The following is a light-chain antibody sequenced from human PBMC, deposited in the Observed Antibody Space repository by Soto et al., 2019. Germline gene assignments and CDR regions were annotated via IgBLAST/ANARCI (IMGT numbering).Light chain of an antibody. CDR3: QQPHECPLT. J-gene: IGKJ3*01. CDR2: AAS. Sequence: EIVMTQSPATLSVSPGEGATLSCRASQSVSSRLAWFQHKPGQAPRLLIYAASTRATGIPARFSGSGSGTDFTLTISSLQSEDFAVYYCQQPHECPLTFGPGTKVEIK. CDR1: QSVSSR. V-gene: IGKV3-15*01.